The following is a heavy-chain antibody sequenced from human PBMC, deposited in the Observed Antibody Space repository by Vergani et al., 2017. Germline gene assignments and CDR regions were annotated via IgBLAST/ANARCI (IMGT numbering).Heavy chain of an antibody. D-gene: IGHD3-16*01. V-gene: IGHV1-18*01. CDR1: GYTFTTYG. CDR2: SSAYNGNT. J-gene: IGHJ4*02. CDR3: VRDLGARGSLSFFDY. Sequence: QVQLVQSGAEVKKPGASVKVSFKASGYTFTTYGISWVRQAPGQGLEWMGWSSAYNGNTNYAQKLQGRVTMTTDISTSTAYMELRSLRSDDTAVYYCVRDLGARGSLSFFDYWGQGTLVTVSS.